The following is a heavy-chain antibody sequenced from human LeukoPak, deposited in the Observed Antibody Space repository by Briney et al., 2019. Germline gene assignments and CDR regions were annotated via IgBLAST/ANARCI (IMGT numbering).Heavy chain of an antibody. CDR1: GFTLSSYW. J-gene: IGHJ3*02. CDR2: INSDGSST. V-gene: IGHV3-74*01. CDR3: ARARPKDAFDI. Sequence: QPGGSLRLSCAASGFTLSSYWMHWVRPAPRKGLVWVPRINSDGSSTSYADSVKGRITISRDNAKNTLYLQMNSLRAEDTAVYYCARARPKDAFDIWGQGTMVTVSS.